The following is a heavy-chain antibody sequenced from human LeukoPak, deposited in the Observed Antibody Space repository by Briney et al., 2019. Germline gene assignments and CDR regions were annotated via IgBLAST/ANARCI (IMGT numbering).Heavy chain of an antibody. J-gene: IGHJ6*02. CDR1: GYTFTNYY. CDR3: ARGECSGGSCYDVDYYYGMDV. D-gene: IGHD2-15*01. Sequence: ASVKVSCKASGYTFTNYYMHWVRQAPGQGLEWMGIIKPSGGSTSYAQKFQGRVTMTRDTSTSTVYMELSSLRSEDTAVYYCARGECSGGSCYDVDYYYGMDVWGQGTTVTVSS. CDR2: IKPSGGST. V-gene: IGHV1-46*01.